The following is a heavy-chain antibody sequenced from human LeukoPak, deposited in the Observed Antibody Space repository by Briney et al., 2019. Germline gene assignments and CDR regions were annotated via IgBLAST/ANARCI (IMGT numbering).Heavy chain of an antibody. CDR2: INTRSGDA. CDR3: ARGGRAVAGERYFDY. CDR1: GYTFTNYG. V-gene: IGHV1-18*01. J-gene: IGHJ4*02. Sequence: ASVKVSCKASGYTFTNYGIAWVRQAPGQGLEWMGWINTRSGDAQLAHSLQARVTMTTDTSTSTASMELGSPGSDDTAVYYCARGGRAVAGERYFDYWGQGTLVTVSS. D-gene: IGHD6-19*01.